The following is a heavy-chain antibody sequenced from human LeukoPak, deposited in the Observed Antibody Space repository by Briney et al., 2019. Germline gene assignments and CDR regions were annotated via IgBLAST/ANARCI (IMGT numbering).Heavy chain of an antibody. V-gene: IGHV3-74*01. J-gene: IGHJ4*02. CDR3: ARESSGWSDLFDY. D-gene: IGHD6-19*01. CDR2: INSDGSST. CDR1: GFTFSSYW. Sequence: GGPLRLSCAASGFTFSSYWMHWVRQAPGKGLVWVSRINSDGSSTSYADSVKGRFTISRDNAKNTLYLQMNSLRAEDTAVYYCARESSGWSDLFDYWGQGTLVTVSS.